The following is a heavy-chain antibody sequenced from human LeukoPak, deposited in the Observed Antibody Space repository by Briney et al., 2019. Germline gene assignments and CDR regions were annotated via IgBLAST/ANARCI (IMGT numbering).Heavy chain of an antibody. Sequence: GGSLRLSCAASGFTFSSYGMHWVRQAPGKGLEWVAFIRYDGSNKYYADSVKGRFTISRDNSKNTLYLQMNSLRAEDTAVYYCAKDFRGYCSSTSCYCPDYWGQGTLVTVSS. J-gene: IGHJ4*02. D-gene: IGHD2-2*01. CDR1: GFTFSSYG. CDR2: IRYDGSNK. CDR3: AKDFRGYCSSTSCYCPDY. V-gene: IGHV3-30*02.